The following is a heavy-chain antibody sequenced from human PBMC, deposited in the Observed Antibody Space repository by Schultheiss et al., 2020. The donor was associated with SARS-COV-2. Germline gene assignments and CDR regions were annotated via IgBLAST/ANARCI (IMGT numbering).Heavy chain of an antibody. CDR3: ATATDSSPLYYYVMDV. CDR1: GYTFTSYD. V-gene: IGHV1-8*01. J-gene: IGHJ6*02. Sequence: ASVKVSCKASGYTFTSYDINWVRQATGQGLEWMGWMNPNSGNTGYAQKFQGRVTMTRNTSINTAYMELSSLRSEDTAVYYCATATDSSPLYYYVMDVWGQGTTVTVSS. CDR2: MNPNSGNT. D-gene: IGHD2-15*01.